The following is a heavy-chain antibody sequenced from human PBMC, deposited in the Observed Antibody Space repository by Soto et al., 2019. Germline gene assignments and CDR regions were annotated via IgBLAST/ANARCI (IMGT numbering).Heavy chain of an antibody. CDR3: ARVGRELLVFDY. V-gene: IGHV1-69*13. J-gene: IGHJ4*02. CDR2: IIPIFGTA. Sequence: ASVKVSCKASGGTFSSYAISWVRQAPGQGLEWMGGIIPIFGTANYAQKFQGRVTITADESTSTAYMELSSLRSEDAAVYYCARVGRELLVFDYWGQGTLVTVSS. CDR1: GGTFSSYA. D-gene: IGHD1-7*01.